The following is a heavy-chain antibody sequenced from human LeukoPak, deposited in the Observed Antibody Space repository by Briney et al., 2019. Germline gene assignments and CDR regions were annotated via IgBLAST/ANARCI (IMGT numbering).Heavy chain of an antibody. CDR3: AKAPGYCSSTSCYGSYWYFDL. V-gene: IGHV3-30*02. D-gene: IGHD2-2*01. Sequence: GGSLRLSCAASGFTFSSYGMHWVRQAPGKGLEWVAFIRYDGSNKYYADSVQGRFTISRDNSKNTLYLQMNSLRAEDTAVYYCAKAPGYCSSTSCYGSYWYFDLWGRGTLVTVSS. CDR1: GFTFSSYG. CDR2: IRYDGSNK. J-gene: IGHJ2*01.